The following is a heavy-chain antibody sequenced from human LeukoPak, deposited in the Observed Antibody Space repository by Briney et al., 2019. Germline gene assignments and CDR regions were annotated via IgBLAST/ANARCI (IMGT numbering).Heavy chain of an antibody. J-gene: IGHJ4*02. CDR2: IKSKPDGGTT. Sequence: PGGSLRLSCAVSGFTFTNAWMNWVRQVPGKGLEWVGRIKSKPDGGTTDYAAPVKGRFTISRDGSKNTLYLQMNSLKTEDTAVYYCTTSWYWGQGTLVTVSS. CDR3: TTSWY. CDR1: GFTFTNAW. V-gene: IGHV3-15*01. D-gene: IGHD6-6*01.